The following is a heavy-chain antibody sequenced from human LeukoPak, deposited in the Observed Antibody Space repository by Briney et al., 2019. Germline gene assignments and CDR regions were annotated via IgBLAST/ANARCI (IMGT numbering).Heavy chain of an antibody. CDR3: FSSPSESWPFDY. Sequence: PSETLSLICTVSGGSISSSSYYWGWIRQPPGKGLEMIGSIYCSGSTYYNPSLKSRVTISVDTSKNQFSLKLSSVTAADTAVYYCFSSPSESWPFDYWGQGTLVTVSS. D-gene: IGHD6-13*01. V-gene: IGHV4-39*01. J-gene: IGHJ4*02. CDR1: GGSISSSSYY. CDR2: IYCSGST.